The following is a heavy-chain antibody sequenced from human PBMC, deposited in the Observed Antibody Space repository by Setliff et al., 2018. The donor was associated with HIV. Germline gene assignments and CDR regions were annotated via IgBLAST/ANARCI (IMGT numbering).Heavy chain of an antibody. CDR1: GYTFTGYY. Sequence: ASVKVSCKASGYTFTGYYMHWVRQAPGQGLEWMGCINLNTGNTNYAQKFQVRVIVTRDTSINTAYVELRSLRLDDTAVYFCARGRTYDSSGYIGNWFDPWGQGTLVTVSS. CDR3: ARGRTYDSSGYIGNWFDP. J-gene: IGHJ5*02. D-gene: IGHD3-22*01. V-gene: IGHV1-2*02. CDR2: INLNTGNT.